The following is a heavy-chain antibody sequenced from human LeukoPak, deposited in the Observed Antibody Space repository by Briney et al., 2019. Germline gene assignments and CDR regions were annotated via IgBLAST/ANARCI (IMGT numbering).Heavy chain of an antibody. CDR2: ISGSGGST. Sequence: GGSLRLSCAASGFTFSSYAMSWVRQAPGKGLEWVSAISGSGGSTYYADSVKGRFTTSRDNSKNTLYLQMNSLRAEDTAVYYCAKDRYSGSYYFDYWGQGTLVTVSS. D-gene: IGHD1-26*01. V-gene: IGHV3-23*01. CDR3: AKDRYSGSYYFDY. CDR1: GFTFSSYA. J-gene: IGHJ4*02.